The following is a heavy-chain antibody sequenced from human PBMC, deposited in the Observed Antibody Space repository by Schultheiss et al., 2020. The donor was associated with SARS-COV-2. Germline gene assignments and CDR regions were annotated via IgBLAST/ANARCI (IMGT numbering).Heavy chain of an antibody. CDR2: INWNGGST. CDR1: GFTFSSYD. V-gene: IGHV3-20*04. Sequence: GESLKISCAASGFTFSSYDMHWVRQAPGKGLEWVSGINWNGGSTGYADSVKGRFTISRDNAKNSLYLQMNSLRAEDTAVYYCAKGAVGATGLRYFDYWGQGTLVTVSS. D-gene: IGHD1-26*01. CDR3: AKGAVGATGLRYFDY. J-gene: IGHJ4*02.